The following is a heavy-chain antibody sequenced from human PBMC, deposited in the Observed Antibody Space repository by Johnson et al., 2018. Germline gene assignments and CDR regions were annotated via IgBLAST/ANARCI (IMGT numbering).Heavy chain of an antibody. CDR1: GFTFSTYD. D-gene: IGHD2-21*02. Sequence: EVQLVESGGGVVQPGRSLRLSCVASGFTFSTYDIHWVRQAPGEGLEWVSGISGSSGSTYYADSVKGRFTISRDNSKNTLYLQMNSLRAEDTAVYYCAKGTKSVGVTAIYYWGQGTLVTVSS. V-gene: IGHV3-23*04. CDR3: AKGTKSVGVTAIYY. J-gene: IGHJ4*02. CDR2: ISGSSGST.